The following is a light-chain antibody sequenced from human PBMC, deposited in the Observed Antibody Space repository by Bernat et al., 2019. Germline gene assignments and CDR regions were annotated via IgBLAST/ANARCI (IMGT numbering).Light chain of an antibody. CDR2: EVN. CDR3: CSYASSDTYV. Sequence: QSTLTQPASVSGSPGQSITISCSGASSDVGGYNLVSWYQQHPGKAPKLVIYEVNTGPPGVSNRFFGSKSGSTASLTISGLQAEDESHYYCCSYASSDTYVFGSGTRVTV. V-gene: IGLV2-23*02. CDR1: SSDVGGYNL. J-gene: IGLJ1*01.